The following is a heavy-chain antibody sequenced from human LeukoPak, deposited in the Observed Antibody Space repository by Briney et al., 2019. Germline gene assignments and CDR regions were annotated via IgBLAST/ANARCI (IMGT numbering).Heavy chain of an antibody. Sequence: SETLSLTCAVYGGSFSGYYWSWIRQPPGKGLEWIGEINHSGSTNYNPSLKSRVTISVDTSKNQFSLKLSSVTAADTAVYYCARVRGAARRPYDYWGQGTLVTVSS. J-gene: IGHJ4*02. CDR3: ARVRGAARRPYDY. CDR2: INHSGST. D-gene: IGHD6-6*01. V-gene: IGHV4-34*01. CDR1: GGSFSGYY.